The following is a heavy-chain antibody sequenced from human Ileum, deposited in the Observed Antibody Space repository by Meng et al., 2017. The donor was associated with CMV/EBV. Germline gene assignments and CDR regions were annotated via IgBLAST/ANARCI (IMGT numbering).Heavy chain of an antibody. J-gene: IGHJ4*02. Sequence: QLQLQESGPGLVKPSGTLSLTCAVSGGSISRANWWTWVRQTPGKGLEWIGEVYRGGNAMYNPSLQSRLTISVDDSTNQVSLRLRSVTAADTAMYHCTTGSAYSPPGQFHQWGQGTLVTVSS. CDR1: GGSISRANW. V-gene: IGHV4-4*02. CDR3: TTGSAYSPPGQFHQ. D-gene: IGHD3-22*01. CDR2: VYRGGNA.